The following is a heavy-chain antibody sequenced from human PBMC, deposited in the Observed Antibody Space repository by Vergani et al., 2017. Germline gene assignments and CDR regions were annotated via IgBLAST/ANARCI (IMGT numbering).Heavy chain of an antibody. Sequence: EVQLVESGGGLVQPGRSLRLSCAASGFTFDDYAMNWVRQAPGKGLEWVSGISWNSGSIGYADSVKGRFTISRDNAKNSLYLQMNSLRAEDTALYYCAKEIRSDLGALDYWGQGTLVTVSS. CDR3: AKEIRSDLGALDY. D-gene: IGHD1-26*01. J-gene: IGHJ4*02. V-gene: IGHV3-9*01. CDR2: ISWNSGSI. CDR1: GFTFDDYA.